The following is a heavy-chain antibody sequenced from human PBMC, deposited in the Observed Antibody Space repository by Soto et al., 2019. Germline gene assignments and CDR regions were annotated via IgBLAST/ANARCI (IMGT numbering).Heavy chain of an antibody. CDR1: GISMNTYY. V-gene: IGHV4-59*01. CDR3: ATGGGDDYFQY. CDR2: IYYTGST. Sequence: QVQLQESGPGLVKPSETLSLTCTVSGISMNTYYWTWIRQSPGKGLEWIGYIYYTGSTNYNPSLTSRVTMSVDTSTNQFSLTLFSVTAADTARYYCATGGGDDYFQYWAPGIPVTVSS. D-gene: IGHD3-16*01. J-gene: IGHJ4*01.